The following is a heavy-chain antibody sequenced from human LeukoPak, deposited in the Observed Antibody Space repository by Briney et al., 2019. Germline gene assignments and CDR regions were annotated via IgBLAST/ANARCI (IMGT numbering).Heavy chain of an antibody. J-gene: IGHJ6*03. D-gene: IGHD5-24*01. CDR2: VFYNGST. V-gene: IGHV4-59*08. Sequence: PSETLSLTCTVSGDSISDYFWSWIRQPPGKGLEWVGYVFYNGSTNYNPSLKSRVTISIDTSRIRFSLKLSSVTAADTAVYYCARRELYYYYMDVWGKGTTVTVSS. CDR1: GDSISDYF. CDR3: ARRELYYYYMDV.